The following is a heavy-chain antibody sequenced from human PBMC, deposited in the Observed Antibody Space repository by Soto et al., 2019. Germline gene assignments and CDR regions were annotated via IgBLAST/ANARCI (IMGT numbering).Heavy chain of an antibody. CDR2: ISSSSSTI. J-gene: IGHJ4*02. V-gene: IGHV3-48*02. CDR3: ARDRQRGNYYDSSGYYYVYYFDY. Sequence: GGSLRLSCAASGFTFSSYSMNWVRQAPGKGLEWVSYISSSSSTIYYADSVKGRFTISRDNAKNSLYLQMNSLRDEDTAVYYCARDRQRGNYYDSSGYYYVYYFDYWGQGT. D-gene: IGHD3-22*01. CDR1: GFTFSSYS.